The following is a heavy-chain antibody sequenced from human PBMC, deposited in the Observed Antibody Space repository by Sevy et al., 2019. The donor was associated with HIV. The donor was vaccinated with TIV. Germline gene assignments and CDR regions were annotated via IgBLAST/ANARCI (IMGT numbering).Heavy chain of an antibody. CDR3: ARRYCSSTSCLIDY. CDR2: ISSSGSTI. CDR1: GFTFSTYE. D-gene: IGHD2-2*01. Sequence: GGSLRLSCAASGFTFSTYEMNWVRQAPGKGLEWVSYISSSGSTIYYADSVKDRFTISRDNAKNSLNLQMNSLRAEDTAVYYCARRYCSSTSCLIDYWGQGTLVTVSS. V-gene: IGHV3-48*03. J-gene: IGHJ4*02.